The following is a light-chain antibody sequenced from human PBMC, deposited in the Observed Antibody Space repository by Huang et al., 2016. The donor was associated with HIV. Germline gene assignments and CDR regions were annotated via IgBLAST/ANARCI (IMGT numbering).Light chain of an antibody. V-gene: IGKV3-11*01. CDR1: QSVGSY. CDR2: DTS. Sequence: EVMLTQSPSILSLSLGGTGTISCKASQSVGSYVAWYQQRPGQSPRLLLYDTSNRAGVIPTRCSGSGSGTDFTLTISGLESGDLGVFYCQQRSTWPLTFGGGTKVA. J-gene: IGKJ4*01. CDR3: QQRSTWPLT.